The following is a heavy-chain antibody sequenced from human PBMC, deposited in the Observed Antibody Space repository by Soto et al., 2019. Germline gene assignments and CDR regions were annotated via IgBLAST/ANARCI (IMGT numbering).Heavy chain of an antibody. J-gene: IGHJ4*02. CDR3: AREGNLGRWLQPLDF. D-gene: IGHD5-12*01. CDR2: IYYSGST. V-gene: IGHV4-59*01. Sequence: PSETLSLTCVVSGGSLSSYYWSWIRQPPGKGLEWIGYIYYSGSTNYNPSLKSRVTISVDTSKNQFSLKLISVTAADTAKYFCAREGNLGRWLQPLDFWGQGTLVTVS. CDR1: GGSLSSYY.